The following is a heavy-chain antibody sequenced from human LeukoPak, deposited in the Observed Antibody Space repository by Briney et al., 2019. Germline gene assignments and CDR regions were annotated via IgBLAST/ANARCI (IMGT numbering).Heavy chain of an antibody. CDR3: AKAPVTTCSGAYCYPFDY. J-gene: IGHJ4*02. D-gene: IGHD2-21*01. CDR1: GFTFSSYA. CDR2: ISSSSSYI. Sequence: GGSLRLSCAASGFTFSSYAMSWVRQAPGKGLEWVSSISSSSSYIYYADSVKGRFTISRDNAKNSLYLQMNRLRAEDAAVYYCAKAPVTTCSGAYCYPFDYWGQGTLVTVSS. V-gene: IGHV3-21*04.